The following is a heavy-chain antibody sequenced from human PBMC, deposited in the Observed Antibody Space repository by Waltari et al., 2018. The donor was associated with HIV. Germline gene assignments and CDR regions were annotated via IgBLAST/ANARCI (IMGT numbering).Heavy chain of an antibody. J-gene: IGHJ3*02. CDR2: MYSGGTT. Sequence: EVQLVESGGGWVRLGGSLRLSCAASGFTVSSHHMGWVRQTPGKGLEYVSVMYSGGTTHYADSVNGRFTISRDSSKSALYLQMNTLRAEDTALYYCARVDRAGTTSGWDVFDIWGQGTMVTVSS. V-gene: IGHV3-66*01. D-gene: IGHD1-1*01. CDR3: ARVDRAGTTSGWDVFDI. CDR1: GFTVSSHH.